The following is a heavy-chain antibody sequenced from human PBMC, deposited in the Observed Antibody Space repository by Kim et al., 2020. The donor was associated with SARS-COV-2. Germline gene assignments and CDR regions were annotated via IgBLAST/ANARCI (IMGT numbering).Heavy chain of an antibody. J-gene: IGHJ4*02. Sequence: SVKVSCKASGGTFSSYAISWVRQAPGQGLEWMGRIIPILGIANYAQKFQGRVTITADKSTSTAYMELSSLRSEDTAVYYCARDLAYCGGDCYSDRDCNRCFDYWGQGTLVTVSS. CDR1: GGTFSSYA. D-gene: IGHD2-21*02. CDR3: ARDLAYCGGDCYSDRDCNRCFDY. CDR2: IIPILGIA. V-gene: IGHV1-69*04.